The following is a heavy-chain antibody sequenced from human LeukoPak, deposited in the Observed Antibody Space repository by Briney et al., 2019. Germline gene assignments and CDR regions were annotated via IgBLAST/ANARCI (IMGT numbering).Heavy chain of an antibody. V-gene: IGHV3-30*04. CDR1: GFTFSSYA. CDR3: AKEGRSLQTY. J-gene: IGHJ4*02. CDR2: ISYDGSNK. Sequence: GGSLRLSCAASGFTFSSYAMHWVRQAPGKGLEWVAVISYDGSNKYYADSVKGRFTISRDNAKNSLYLQMNSLRVEDTAVYYCAKEGRSLQTYWGQGTLVTVSS. D-gene: IGHD5-24*01.